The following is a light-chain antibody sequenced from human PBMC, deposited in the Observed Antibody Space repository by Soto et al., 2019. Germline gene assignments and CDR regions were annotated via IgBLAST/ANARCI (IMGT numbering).Light chain of an antibody. V-gene: IGLV1-36*01. Sequence: QSVLTQPPSLSEAPRQRVTISCSGGTSNIGNNAVNWYQQLPGKAPKLLIYYNDLLASGVSDRFSGSKSGTSASLAISGLKPEDEADYYCAAWDDSLRGVIFGGGTKLTVL. CDR2: YND. CDR1: TSNIGNNA. CDR3: AAWDDSLRGVI. J-gene: IGLJ2*01.